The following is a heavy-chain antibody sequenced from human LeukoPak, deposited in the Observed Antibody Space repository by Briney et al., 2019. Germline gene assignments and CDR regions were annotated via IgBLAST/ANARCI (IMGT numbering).Heavy chain of an antibody. D-gene: IGHD2-21*02. CDR2: ITSGGRT. CDR1: GASIYGYY. CDR3: ARYRDGDRDISLDY. V-gene: IGHV4-4*08. J-gene: IGHJ4*02. Sequence: PSETLSPTCTVSGASIYGYYWGWIRQPPGKGLEWIGFITSGGRTSYNPPLKSRVTMSVDRSMNQFSLRLTFMTAADTALYYCARYRDGDRDISLDYWGQGSLVTVSS.